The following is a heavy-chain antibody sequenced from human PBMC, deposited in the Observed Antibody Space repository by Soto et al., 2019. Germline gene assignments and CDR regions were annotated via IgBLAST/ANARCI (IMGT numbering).Heavy chain of an antibody. D-gene: IGHD4-17*01. CDR2: ISGSGGST. V-gene: IGHV3-23*01. CDR1: GFTISSYA. J-gene: IGHJ6*02. Sequence: GGALRRSCAASGFTISSYAMSWFRQAPVKGLEWVSAISGSGGSTYYADSVKGRFTSSRDNSKNTLYLQMNSLRAEDTAVYYCAKEHYGDYARYGMDVWGQGTTVTVSS. CDR3: AKEHYGDYARYGMDV.